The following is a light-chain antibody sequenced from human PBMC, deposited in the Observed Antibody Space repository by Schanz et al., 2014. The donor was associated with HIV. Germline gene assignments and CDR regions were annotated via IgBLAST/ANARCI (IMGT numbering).Light chain of an antibody. CDR2: DVC. J-gene: IGLJ2*01. CDR1: SSDVGSYNL. CDR3: SSFTRGTTPVI. V-gene: IGLV2-14*02. Sequence: QSVLTQPASVSGSPGQSITISCTGTSSDVGSYNLVPWYQQYPGKAPKVMICDVCNRPSGVSNRFAGSKSGNTASLTISGLQAEDEAVYYCSSFTRGTTPVIFGGGTKLTVL.